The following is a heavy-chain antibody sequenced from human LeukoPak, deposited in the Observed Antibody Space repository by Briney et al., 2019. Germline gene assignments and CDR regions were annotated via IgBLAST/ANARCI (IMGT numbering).Heavy chain of an antibody. CDR1: GYTFTSYG. J-gene: IGHJ4*02. CDR3: ARGSDILTAYFDY. D-gene: IGHD3-9*01. Sequence: ASVKVSCKASGYTFTSYGISWVRQAPGQRLEWMGWINAGNGNTKYSQKFQGRVTITRDTSASTAYMELSSLRSEDTAVYYCARGSDILTAYFDYWGQGTLVTVSS. V-gene: IGHV1-3*01. CDR2: INAGNGNT.